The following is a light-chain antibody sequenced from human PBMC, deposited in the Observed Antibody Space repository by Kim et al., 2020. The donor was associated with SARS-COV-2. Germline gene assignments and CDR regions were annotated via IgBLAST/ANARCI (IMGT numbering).Light chain of an antibody. J-gene: IGLJ3*02. CDR1: SSDVSGYDY. Sequence: GQSVTISCTGPSSDVSGYDYVSWYQQHPGKAPNLIIYDVTKRPSGVPDRFSGSKSGNTASLTISGLHTEDEAIYHCCSYAGTYTLVFGGGTQLTVL. V-gene: IGLV2-11*01. CDR2: DVT. CDR3: CSYAGTYTLV.